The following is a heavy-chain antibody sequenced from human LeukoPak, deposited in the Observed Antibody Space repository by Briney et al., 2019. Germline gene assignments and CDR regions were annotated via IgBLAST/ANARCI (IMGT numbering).Heavy chain of an antibody. D-gene: IGHD6-19*01. CDR1: GFTSSSYW. CDR2: IKQDGSEK. J-gene: IGHJ2*01. Sequence: PGGSLRLSCAASGFTSSSYWMSWVRQAPGKGLEWVANIKQDGSEKYYVDSVKGRFTISRDNAKNSLYLQMNSLRAEDTAVYYCATRSSYSSGWYAGYFDLWGRGTLVTVSS. CDR3: ATRSSYSSGWYAGYFDL. V-gene: IGHV3-7*01.